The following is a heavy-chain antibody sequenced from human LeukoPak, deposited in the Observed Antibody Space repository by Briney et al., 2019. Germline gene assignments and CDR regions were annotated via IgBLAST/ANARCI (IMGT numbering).Heavy chain of an antibody. CDR1: GFTFSSYS. D-gene: IGHD3-16*01. CDR2: ISSSGSTI. J-gene: IGHJ4*02. CDR3: ARARNMIITSDFDY. V-gene: IGHV3-48*04. Sequence: GGSLRLSCAASGFTFSSYSMNWVRQAPGKGLEWVSYISSSGSTIYYADSVKGRFTISRDNAKNSLYLQMNSLRAEDTALYYCARARNMIITSDFDYWGQGTLVTVSS.